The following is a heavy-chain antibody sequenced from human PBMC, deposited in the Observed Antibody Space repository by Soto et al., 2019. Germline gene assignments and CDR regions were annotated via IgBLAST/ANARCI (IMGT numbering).Heavy chain of an antibody. D-gene: IGHD2-15*01. J-gene: IGHJ2*01. CDR1: GFTFSSYA. V-gene: IGHV3-30-3*01. CDR2: ISYDGSNK. CDR3: ARDQGVVVVAATLFGYFDL. Sequence: QVQLVESGGGVVQPGRSLRLSCAASGFTFSSYAMHWVHQAPGKGLEWVAVISYDGSNKYYADSVKGRFTISRDNSKNTLYLQMNSLRAEDTAVYYCARDQGVVVVAATLFGYFDLWGRGTLVTVSS.